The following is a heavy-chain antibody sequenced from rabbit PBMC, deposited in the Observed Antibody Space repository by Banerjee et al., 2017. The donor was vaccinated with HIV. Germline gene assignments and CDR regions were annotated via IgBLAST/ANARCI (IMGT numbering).Heavy chain of an antibody. J-gene: IGHJ4*01. Sequence: QEQLEESGGDLVKPEGSLTLTCTASGFTFSSYWMSWVRQAPGKGLEWIACINTSSGNTVYASWAKGRFTISKTSSTTVTLQMTSLTAADTATYFCARGGYGGDSGATGLWGQGTLVTVS. CDR3: ARGGYGGDSGATGL. CDR2: INTSSGNT. CDR1: GFTFSSYW. D-gene: IGHD4-2*01. V-gene: IGHV1S45*01.